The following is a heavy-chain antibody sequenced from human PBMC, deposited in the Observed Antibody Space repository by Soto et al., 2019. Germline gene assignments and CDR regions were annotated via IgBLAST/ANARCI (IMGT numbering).Heavy chain of an antibody. D-gene: IGHD5-12*01. CDR2: INHSGST. Sequence: PSETLSLTCAVYGGSFRGYYWSWSRQPPGKGLEWIGEINHSGSTNYNPSLKSRVTISVDTSKNQFSLKLSSVTAADTAVYYCARGGRGYSGYVPFDYWGQGTLVTVSS. CDR1: GGSFRGYY. CDR3: ARGGRGYSGYVPFDY. J-gene: IGHJ4*02. V-gene: IGHV4-34*01.